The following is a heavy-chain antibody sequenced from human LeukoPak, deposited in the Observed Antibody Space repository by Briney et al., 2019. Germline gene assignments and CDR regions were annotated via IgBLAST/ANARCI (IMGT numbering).Heavy chain of an antibody. CDR2: LRSGGTI. CDR3: AREGEKADGYNHGLDR. V-gene: IGHV3-53*01. D-gene: IGHD5-24*01. CDR1: EFTVSRSY. J-gene: IGHJ4*02. Sequence: GGSLRLSCAATEFTVSRSYMAWVRQAPGKGLEWVSVLRSGGTIEYADTVKGRFTISRDISKNTVYLQMNNLRSEDTAVYFCAREGEKADGYNHGLDRWGQGTLATVSS.